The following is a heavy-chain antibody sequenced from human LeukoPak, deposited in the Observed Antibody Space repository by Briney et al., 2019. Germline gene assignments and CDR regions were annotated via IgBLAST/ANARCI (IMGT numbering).Heavy chain of an antibody. Sequence: SETLSLTCAVYGGSFSGYYWSWIRQPPGKGLEWIGEINHSGSTNYNPSLKSRVTISVDTSKNQFSLKLSSVTAADTAVYYCARERSFYYYDSSGYDAFDIWGQGTMVTVSS. D-gene: IGHD3-22*01. J-gene: IGHJ3*02. V-gene: IGHV4-34*01. CDR2: INHSGST. CDR1: GGSFSGYY. CDR3: ARERSFYYYDSSGYDAFDI.